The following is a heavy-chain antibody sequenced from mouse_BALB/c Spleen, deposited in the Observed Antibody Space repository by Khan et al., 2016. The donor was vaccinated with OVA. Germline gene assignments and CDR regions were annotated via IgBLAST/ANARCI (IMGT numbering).Heavy chain of an antibody. J-gene: IGHJ2*01. D-gene: IGHD2-14*01. CDR3: TTAYYRYYFYY. CDR1: GSTFTSYG. V-gene: IGHV1S134*01. Sequence: EVQLQESGAELGRPGSSVKLSCKTSGSTFTSYGIKWVKQRPGQGLEWIGYIYPGNGYTEYNERFQGKAILTSDTSSSTAYMQLRSLTSEDSAIYFCTTAYYRYYFYYGGQGTTLTVSS. CDR2: IYPGNGYT.